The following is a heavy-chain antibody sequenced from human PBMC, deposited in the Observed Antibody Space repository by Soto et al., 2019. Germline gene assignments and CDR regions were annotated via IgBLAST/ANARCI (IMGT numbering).Heavy chain of an antibody. V-gene: IGHV3-15*01. CDR1: GFTFSNAW. D-gene: IGHD3-22*01. CDR3: APPPWFYDSAPFDD. J-gene: IGHJ4*02. CDR2: VKSKTDGGTT. Sequence: EVQLVESGGDLVKPGGSLRLSCAASGFTFSNAWMTWVRQAPGKGLEWVGHVKSKTDGGTTDYAAPVKGRFTISRDASENTVYLQMNSLKTEDTAVYYCAPPPWFYDSAPFDDWGQGTLVTVSS.